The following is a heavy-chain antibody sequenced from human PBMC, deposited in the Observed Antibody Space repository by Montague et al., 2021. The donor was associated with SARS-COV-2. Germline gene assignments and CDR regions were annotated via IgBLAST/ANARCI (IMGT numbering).Heavy chain of an antibody. V-gene: IGHV4-34*01. D-gene: IGHD4-11*01. CDR3: ACGEITTRGLIYYYGMDV. J-gene: IGHJ6*02. CDR1: GGSLSGYY. CDR2: INHSGST. Sequence: SETLSLTCAVYGGSLSGYYWTWIRQSPRKGLGWIGEINHSGSTNYNPSLKSRVTISVDTSKNQFSLKLSSVTAADTAVYYCACGEITTRGLIYYYGMDVWGQGTTVTVSS.